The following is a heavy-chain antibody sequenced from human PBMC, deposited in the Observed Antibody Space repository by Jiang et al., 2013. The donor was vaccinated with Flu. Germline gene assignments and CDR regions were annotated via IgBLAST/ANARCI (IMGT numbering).Heavy chain of an antibody. D-gene: IGHD4-17*01. Sequence: GSGLVKPSQTLSLTCTVSGDSISTNGIYWSWIRQHPGKGLEWIGYIYYSGTTYYNPSLESRVTISVDTSKNQFSLKLSSLTAADTAVYYCARTTVKAFDIWGQGTVVIVSS. V-gene: IGHV4-31*03. J-gene: IGHJ3*02. CDR2: IYYSGTT. CDR3: ARTTVKAFDI. CDR1: GDSISTNGIY.